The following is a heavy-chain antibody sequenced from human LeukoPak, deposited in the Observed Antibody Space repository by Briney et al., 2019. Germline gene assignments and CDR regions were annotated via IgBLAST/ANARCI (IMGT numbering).Heavy chain of an antibody. D-gene: IGHD3-22*01. Sequence: GGSLRLSCAASGFTFSSYDMHWVRQATGKGLEWVSAIGTAGDTYYPGSVKGRFTISRENAKNSLYLQMNSLRAGDTAVYYCARDGRGDSSDASDIWGQGTMVTVSS. V-gene: IGHV3-13*01. CDR3: ARDGRGDSSDASDI. CDR1: GFTFSSYD. CDR2: IGTAGDT. J-gene: IGHJ3*02.